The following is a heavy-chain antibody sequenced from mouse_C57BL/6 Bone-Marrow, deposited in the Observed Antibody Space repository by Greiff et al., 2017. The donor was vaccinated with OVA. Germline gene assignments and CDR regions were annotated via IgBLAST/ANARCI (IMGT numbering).Heavy chain of an antibody. CDR2: ISSGSSTI. V-gene: IGHV5-17*01. CDR1: GFTFSDYG. Sequence: EVQLVESGGGLVKPGGSLKLSCAASGFTFSDYGMHWVRQAPEKGLEWVAYISSGSSTIYYADTVKGRFTISRDNAKNTLFLQMTSLRSEDTAMYYCARREYLDVGGRGTTVTVSS. J-gene: IGHJ1*03. CDR3: ARREYLDV.